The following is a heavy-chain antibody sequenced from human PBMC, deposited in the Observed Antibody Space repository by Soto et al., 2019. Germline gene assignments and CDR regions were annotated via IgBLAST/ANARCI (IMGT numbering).Heavy chain of an antibody. D-gene: IGHD5-12*01. J-gene: IGHJ6*02. V-gene: IGHV3-30*18. CDR1: GFTFSSYG. Sequence: QVQLVESGGGVVQPGRSLRLSCAASGFTFSSYGMHWVRQAPGKGLEWVAVISYDGSNKYYADSVKGRFTISRDNSKNTLYRQMNSLRAEDTAVDYCAEDVASHGRDVWGQGTTVTVSS. CDR2: ISYDGSNK. CDR3: AEDVASHGRDV.